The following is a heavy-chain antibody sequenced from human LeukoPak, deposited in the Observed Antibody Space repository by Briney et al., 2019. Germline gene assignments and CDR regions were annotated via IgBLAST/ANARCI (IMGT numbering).Heavy chain of an antibody. CDR2: INSDGSTT. V-gene: IGHV3-74*01. J-gene: IGHJ4*02. CDR1: GFTFSNNW. CDR3: ARGSWSAADTNIDY. Sequence: GGSLRLSCAASGFTFSNNWMHWVRQAPGKGLVWVSRINSDGSTTTYADSVKGRFTISRDNAKNTLYLQMNTLRVEDTAVYYCARGSWSAADTNIDYWGQGTLVTVSS. D-gene: IGHD6-13*01.